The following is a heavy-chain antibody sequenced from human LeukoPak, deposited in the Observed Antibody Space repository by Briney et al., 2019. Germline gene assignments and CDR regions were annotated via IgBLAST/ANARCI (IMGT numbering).Heavy chain of an antibody. CDR1: GLTLSNAW. CDR3: IFRGNNYGVDV. V-gene: IGHV3-15*07. CDR2: IRSKTSGGTT. J-gene: IGHJ6*02. Sequence: PGGSLRLSCAASGLTLSNAWMNWVRQAPGKGLEWVGRIRSKTSGGTTEYAAPVKDRFSISRDDSTNTLSLQMNSLTSEDTATYYCIFRGNNYGVDVWGPGTTVTVSS.